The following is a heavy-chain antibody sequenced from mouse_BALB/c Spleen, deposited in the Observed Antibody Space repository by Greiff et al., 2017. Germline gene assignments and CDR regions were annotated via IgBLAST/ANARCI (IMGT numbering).Heavy chain of an antibody. V-gene: IGHV3-6*02. CDR3: ARDGIYDGYYWYFDV. Sequence: EVKLVESGPGLVKPSQSLSLTCSVTGYSITSGYYWNWIRQFPGNKLEWMGYISYDGSNNYNPSLKNRISITRDTSKNQFFLKLNSVTTEDTATYYCARDGIYDGYYWYFDVWGAGTTVTVSS. J-gene: IGHJ1*01. CDR1: GYSITSGYY. CDR2: ISYDGSN. D-gene: IGHD2-3*01.